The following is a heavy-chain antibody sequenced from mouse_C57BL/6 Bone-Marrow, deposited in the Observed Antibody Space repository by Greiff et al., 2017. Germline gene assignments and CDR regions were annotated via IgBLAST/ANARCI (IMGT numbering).Heavy chain of an antibody. CDR3: AVLLRAGLAY. CDR2: IYPRSGNT. CDR1: GYTFTSYG. V-gene: IGHV1-81*01. J-gene: IGHJ3*01. D-gene: IGHD1-1*01. Sequence: QVQLQQSGAELARPGASVKLSCKASGYTFTSYGISWVKQRTGQGLEWIGEIYPRSGNTYYNEKFKGKATLTAEKSSSTAYMELRSLNSEDSAVYFCAVLLRAGLAYWGQGTLVTVSA.